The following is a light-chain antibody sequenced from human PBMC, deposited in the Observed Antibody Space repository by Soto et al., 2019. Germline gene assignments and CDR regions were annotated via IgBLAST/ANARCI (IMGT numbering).Light chain of an antibody. CDR3: QQFGNSQWT. Sequence: ETVLAQSPATLSLSPGERATLSCRASQTVSSSYLVWYQQKPGQAPRLLIYAASSRATGIPDRFSGSGSGTDFTLTISRLEPEDFAVYYCQQFGNSQWTFGQGTKVDIK. CDR1: QTVSSSY. V-gene: IGKV3-20*01. J-gene: IGKJ1*01. CDR2: AAS.